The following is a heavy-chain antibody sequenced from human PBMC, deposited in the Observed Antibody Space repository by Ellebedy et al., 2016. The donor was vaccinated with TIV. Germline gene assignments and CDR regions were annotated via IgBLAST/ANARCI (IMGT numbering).Heavy chain of an antibody. V-gene: IGHV3-7*01. CDR1: GFTSSNYW. Sequence: GGSLRLSCAASGFTSSNYWMTWVRQAPGKGLEWVANIKQDGSEKYYVDSVKGRFTISRDNAENSVYLQMNNLRAEDTAVYYCARDKEVGPTDLDHWGQGTLVTVSS. CDR3: ARDKEVGPTDLDH. D-gene: IGHD1-26*01. J-gene: IGHJ4*02. CDR2: IKQDGSEK.